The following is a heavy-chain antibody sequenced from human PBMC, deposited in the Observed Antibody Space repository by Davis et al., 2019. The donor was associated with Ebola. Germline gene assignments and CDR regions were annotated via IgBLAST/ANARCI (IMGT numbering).Heavy chain of an antibody. Sequence: PSETLSLTCAVYGGSFSGYYWSWIRQPPGKGLEWIGEINHSGSTNYNPSLKSRVTISVDTSKNQFSLKLSSVTAADTAVYYCASLAPNYYDSSWDAFDIWGQGTMVTVSS. CDR1: GGSFSGYY. V-gene: IGHV4-34*01. D-gene: IGHD3-22*01. CDR2: INHSGST. J-gene: IGHJ3*02. CDR3: ASLAPNYYDSSWDAFDI.